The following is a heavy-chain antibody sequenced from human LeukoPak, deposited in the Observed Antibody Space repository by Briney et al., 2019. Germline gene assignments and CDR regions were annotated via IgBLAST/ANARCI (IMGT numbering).Heavy chain of an antibody. Sequence: PGGSLRLSCAASGFTFSSYAMHWVRQAPGKGLEWVAVISYDGSNKYYADSVKGRFTISRDNSKNTLYLQMNSLRAEDTAVYYCARGVPYYDFWSGYYKGPFDYWGQGTLVTVSS. CDR2: ISYDGSNK. CDR3: ARGVPYYDFWSGYYKGPFDY. J-gene: IGHJ4*02. D-gene: IGHD3-3*01. CDR1: GFTFSSYA. V-gene: IGHV3-30-3*01.